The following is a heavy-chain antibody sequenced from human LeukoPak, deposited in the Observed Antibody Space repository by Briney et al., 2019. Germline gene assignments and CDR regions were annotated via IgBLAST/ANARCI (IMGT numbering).Heavy chain of an antibody. V-gene: IGHV3-30-3*01. CDR2: ISLDGSTE. CDR1: GYTFTSYY. J-gene: IGHJ5*02. Sequence: SCKASGYTFTSYYMHWVRQAPGKGLEWVSIISLDGSTEFYADSVKGRFTISRDTASNTMHLEMNNLRIEDTAVYYCMRDYMGWFDPWGQGSLVTVSS. CDR3: MRDYMGWFDP. D-gene: IGHD3-10*01.